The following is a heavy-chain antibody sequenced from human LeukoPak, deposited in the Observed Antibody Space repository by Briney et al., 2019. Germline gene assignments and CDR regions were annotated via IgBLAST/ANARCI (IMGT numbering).Heavy chain of an antibody. CDR2: IIPIFGTA. D-gene: IGHD2-2*02. J-gene: IGHJ6*02. V-gene: IGHV1-69*13. CDR3: ARIPSDIVVVPAAIPDYYYYGMDV. Sequence: SVMVSCKASGGTFSSYAISWVRQAPGQGLEWMGGIIPIFGTANYAQKFQGRVTITADESTSTAYMELSSLRSEDTAVYYCARIPSDIVVVPAAIPDYYYYGMDVWGQGTTVTVSS. CDR1: GGTFSSYA.